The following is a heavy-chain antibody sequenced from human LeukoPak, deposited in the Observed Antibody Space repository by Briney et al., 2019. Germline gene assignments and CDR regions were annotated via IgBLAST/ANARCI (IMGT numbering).Heavy chain of an antibody. CDR3: ARGRGTLSVRYYYDSSGLDAFDI. CDR1: GGSFSGYY. Sequence: ASETLSLTCAVYGGSFSGYYWSWIRQPPGKGLEWIGEINHSGSTNYNPSLKSRVTISVDTSKNQFSLKLSSVTAADTAVYYYARGRGTLSVRYYYDSSGLDAFDIWGQGTMVTVSS. V-gene: IGHV4-34*01. D-gene: IGHD3-22*01. J-gene: IGHJ3*02. CDR2: INHSGST.